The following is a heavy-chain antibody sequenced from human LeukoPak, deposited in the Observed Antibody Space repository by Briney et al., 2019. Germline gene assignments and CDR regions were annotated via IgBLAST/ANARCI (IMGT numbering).Heavy chain of an antibody. Sequence: SETLSLTCAVYGGSFSGYYWSWIRQPPGKGLEWIGEINHSGSTTYNPSLKSRVTISVDTSKNQFSLNLSPVTAEYRAVYYFARVVRGYSGYDWADYYYGMDVWGQGTTVTVSS. CDR1: GGSFSGYY. V-gene: IGHV4-34*01. CDR2: INHSGST. J-gene: IGHJ6*02. D-gene: IGHD5-12*01. CDR3: ARVVRGYSGYDWADYYYGMDV.